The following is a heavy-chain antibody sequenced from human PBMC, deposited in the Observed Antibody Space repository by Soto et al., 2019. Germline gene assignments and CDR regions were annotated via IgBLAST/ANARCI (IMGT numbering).Heavy chain of an antibody. CDR2: LYWYDDK. V-gene: IGHV2-5*01. Sequence: QITLKESGPTLVKPTQTLTLTCTFSGFSLSTSGVGVGWIRQPPGKALEWLALLYWYDDKRYSPSLKSRITITKDTTKIPLVLTMTNMDPVDTATYYCAHRRIMITFVGVTIDYFDSWGQGTLVTVSS. J-gene: IGHJ4*02. D-gene: IGHD3-16*01. CDR1: GFSLSTSGVG. CDR3: AHRRIMITFVGVTIDYFDS.